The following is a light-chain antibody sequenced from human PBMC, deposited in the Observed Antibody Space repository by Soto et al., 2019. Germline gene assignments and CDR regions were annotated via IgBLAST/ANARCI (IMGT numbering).Light chain of an antibody. Sequence: EIFLTQSPGTLSLSPGERATLSCRASQSVSSFYLAWYQQKPGHAPRLLIYDASSRATGIPDTLSGSGSGTDFTLTISRLEPEDFAVYYCHHYGSSRTFGQGTKVDIK. J-gene: IGKJ1*01. V-gene: IGKV3-20*01. CDR3: HHYGSSRT. CDR2: DAS. CDR1: QSVSSFY.